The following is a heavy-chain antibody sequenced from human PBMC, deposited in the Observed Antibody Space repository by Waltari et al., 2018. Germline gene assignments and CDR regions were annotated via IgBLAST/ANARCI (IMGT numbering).Heavy chain of an antibody. Sequence: QVQLQESGPGLVKPSETLSLTCDVSGYAIHSGFYWGWIRQTPGKGLEWIATIYHEGTTLSNPSLTSRVTTSMDMSKNQFSLKLKSVTAADTAVYYCTRQVLGYCTSAACRRLESWGQGTLVTVSS. D-gene: IGHD2-2*03. CDR3: TRQVLGYCTSAACRRLES. V-gene: IGHV4-38-2*01. CDR1: GYAIHSGFY. CDR2: IYHEGTT. J-gene: IGHJ4*02.